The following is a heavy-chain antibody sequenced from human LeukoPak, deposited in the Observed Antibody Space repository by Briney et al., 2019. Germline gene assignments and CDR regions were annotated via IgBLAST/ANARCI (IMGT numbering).Heavy chain of an antibody. CDR3: ARDSGERGSGSYLIAY. CDR1: GYTFTGYY. J-gene: IGHJ4*02. Sequence: ASVKVSCKASGYTFTGYYVHWVRQAPGQGLEWMGWINPNSGGTNYAQKFQGRVTMTRDTSISTAYMELSRLRSDDTAVYYWARDSGERGSGSYLIAYWGQGTPVTVSS. D-gene: IGHD3-10*01. V-gene: IGHV1-2*02. CDR2: INPNSGGT.